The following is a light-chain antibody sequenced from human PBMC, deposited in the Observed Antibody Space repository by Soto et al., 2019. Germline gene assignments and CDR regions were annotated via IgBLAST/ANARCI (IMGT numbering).Light chain of an antibody. Sequence: EIVMTQYPATLSLSPGERATLSCRASQSVSSNLAWYQQKPGQAPRLLIYGAYTRATGIPARFSGSGSGTEFTLNISSLQSEDFAVYYCQQYNNWPRSFGQGTKVEIK. V-gene: IGKV3-15*01. CDR2: GAY. CDR3: QQYNNWPRS. J-gene: IGKJ1*01. CDR1: QSVSSN.